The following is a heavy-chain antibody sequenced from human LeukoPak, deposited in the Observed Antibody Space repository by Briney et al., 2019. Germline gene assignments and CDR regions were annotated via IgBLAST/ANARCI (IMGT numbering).Heavy chain of an antibody. CDR2: ISSSSGYI. J-gene: IGHJ6*02. CDR3: ARVSVYGDYAAGFYYYYGMDV. CDR1: GFAFSSYT. Sequence: GGSLRLSCAASGFAFSSYTMNWVRQAPGKGLEWVSSISSSSGYIYYADSVKGRFTISRDNAKNSLYLQMNSLRAEDTAVYYCARVSVYGDYAAGFYYYYGMDVWGQGTTVTVSS. D-gene: IGHD4-17*01. V-gene: IGHV3-21*01.